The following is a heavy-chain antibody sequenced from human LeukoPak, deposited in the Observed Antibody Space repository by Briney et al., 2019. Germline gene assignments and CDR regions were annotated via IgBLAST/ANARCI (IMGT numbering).Heavy chain of an antibody. CDR2: ISGSGDTK. D-gene: IGHD3-3*01. CDR3: AKDIDCGVVVEGYFDS. Sequence: PGGSLRLSCAASGFTFSSYGMHWVRQAPGKGLEWVAAISGSGDTKFHADSVKGRFAISRDNSENTLHLQMNSLRAEDTAVYYCAKDIDCGVVVEGYFDSWGQGTLVTVSS. J-gene: IGHJ4*02. V-gene: IGHV3-23*01. CDR1: GFTFSSYG.